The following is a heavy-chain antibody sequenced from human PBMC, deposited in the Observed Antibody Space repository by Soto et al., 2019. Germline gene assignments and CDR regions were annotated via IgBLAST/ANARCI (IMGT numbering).Heavy chain of an antibody. J-gene: IGHJ3*02. CDR1: GFTFSSYA. D-gene: IGHD3-9*01. CDR3: LSPVGWTYYDILTGYHHDAFDI. CDR2: ISGSGGST. Sequence: GGSLRLSCAASGFTFSSYAMSWVRQAPGKGLEWVSAISGSGGSTYYADSVKGRFTISRDNSKNTLYLQMNSLRAEDTAVYYCLSPVGWTYYDILTGYHHDAFDIWGQGTMVTVSS. V-gene: IGHV3-23*01.